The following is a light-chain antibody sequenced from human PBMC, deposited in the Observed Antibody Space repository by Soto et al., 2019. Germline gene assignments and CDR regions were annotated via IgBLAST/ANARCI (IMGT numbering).Light chain of an antibody. CDR2: AAS. CDR3: KQADSSPLT. Sequence: DILMTQSPSSVSAAVGDRVIIACRASQHISTWLAWYQQKPGEAPKILIIAASRLPSGVPSSFSGSESGTDFTLTINGLQPEDFATYYCKQADSSPLTFGGGTKV. J-gene: IGKJ4*01. V-gene: IGKV1-12*01. CDR1: QHISTW.